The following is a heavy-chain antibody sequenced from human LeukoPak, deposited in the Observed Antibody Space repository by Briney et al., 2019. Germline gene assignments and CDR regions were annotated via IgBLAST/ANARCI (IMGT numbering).Heavy chain of an antibody. D-gene: IGHD4-11*01. V-gene: IGHV3-7*01. CDR1: GFTFSSYS. Sequence: GGSLRLSCAASGFTFSSYSMNWVRQAPGKGLEWVANIRGDGREERYVDSVKGRFTISRDNTKNSLYLQMNSLSAEDTGIYYCARDRAVTDLDIWGLGTLVTVSS. CDR2: IRGDGREE. CDR3: ARDRAVTDLDI. J-gene: IGHJ4*02.